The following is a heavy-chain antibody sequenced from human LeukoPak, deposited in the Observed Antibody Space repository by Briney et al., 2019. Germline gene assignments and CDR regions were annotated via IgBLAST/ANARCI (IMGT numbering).Heavy chain of an antibody. CDR1: GGSISSSSYY. CDR3: ARQDSYDVDV. CDR2: IYYSGST. Sequence: SETLSLTCTVSGGSISSSSYYWGWIRQPPGKGLEWIGSIYYSGSTYYNPSLKSRVTISVDTSKNQFSLKLSSVTAADTAVYYCARQDSYDVDVWGQGTTVTVSS. V-gene: IGHV4-39*07. J-gene: IGHJ6*02.